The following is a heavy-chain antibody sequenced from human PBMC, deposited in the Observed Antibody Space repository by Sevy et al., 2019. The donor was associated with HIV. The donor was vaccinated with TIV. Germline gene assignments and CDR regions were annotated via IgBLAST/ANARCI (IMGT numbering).Heavy chain of an antibody. J-gene: IGHJ4*02. CDR1: GFTFSSYG. Sequence: GGSLRLSCAASGFTFSSYGMHWVRLAPGKGLEWVAFIRYDGSNKYYADSVKGRFTISRDNSKNTLYLQMNSLRAEDTAVYYCAKDQVVRGVLYFDYWGQGTLVTVSS. CDR2: IRYDGSNK. CDR3: AKDQVVRGVLYFDY. D-gene: IGHD3-10*01. V-gene: IGHV3-30*02.